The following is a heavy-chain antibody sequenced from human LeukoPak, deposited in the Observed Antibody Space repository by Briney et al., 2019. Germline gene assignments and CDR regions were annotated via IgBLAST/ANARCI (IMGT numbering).Heavy chain of an antibody. D-gene: IGHD3-10*01. CDR2: INTDGSST. J-gene: IGHJ4*02. CDR1: GFTFSSYW. Sequence: GGSLRLSCAASGFTFSSYWMHWVRQAPGKGRVWVSRINTDGSSTSYADSVKGRFTISRDNAKNTLSLQMNSLRAEDTAVYYCARTYYPISYYFDYWGQGTLVTVSS. V-gene: IGHV3-74*01. CDR3: ARTYYPISYYFDY.